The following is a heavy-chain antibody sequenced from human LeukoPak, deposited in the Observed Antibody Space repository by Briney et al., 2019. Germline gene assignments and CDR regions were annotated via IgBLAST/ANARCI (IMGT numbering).Heavy chain of an antibody. CDR1: GFTFSSYG. Sequence: PEGSLRLSCAASGFTFSSYGMHWVRQAPGKGLEWVAVISYDGSNKYYADSVKGRFTISRDNSKNTLYLQMNSLRAEDTAVYYCAKALSPGYYYDSSGPFDPWGQGTLVTVSS. CDR3: AKALSPGYYYDSSGPFDP. D-gene: IGHD3-22*01. V-gene: IGHV3-30*18. J-gene: IGHJ5*02. CDR2: ISYDGSNK.